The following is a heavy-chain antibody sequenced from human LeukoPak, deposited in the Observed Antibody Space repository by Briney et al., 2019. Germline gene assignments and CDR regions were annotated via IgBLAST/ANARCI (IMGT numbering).Heavy chain of an antibody. Sequence: GGSLRLSCAASGFTFSSYAMSWVRQAPGKGLEWVSAISGSGGSTYYADSVKGRLTISRDNSKNTLYLQMNSLRAEDTAVYYCAKDFIAAANYYYYGMDVWGNGTPVTAS. D-gene: IGHD6-13*01. V-gene: IGHV3-23*01. CDR3: AKDFIAAANYYYYGMDV. CDR1: GFTFSSYA. CDR2: ISGSGGST. J-gene: IGHJ6*04.